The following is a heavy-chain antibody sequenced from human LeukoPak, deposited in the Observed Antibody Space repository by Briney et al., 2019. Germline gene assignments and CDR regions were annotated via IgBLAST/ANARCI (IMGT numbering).Heavy chain of an antibody. D-gene: IGHD6-13*01. J-gene: IGHJ5*02. Sequence: SVKASCKASGGTFSSYAISWVRQAPGQGLEWMGGIIPIFGTANYAQKFQGRVTITADESTSTAYMELSSLRSEDTAVYYCARKGIAAAGPFDPWGQGTLVTVSS. CDR1: GGTFSSYA. CDR3: ARKGIAAAGPFDP. CDR2: IIPIFGTA. V-gene: IGHV1-69*13.